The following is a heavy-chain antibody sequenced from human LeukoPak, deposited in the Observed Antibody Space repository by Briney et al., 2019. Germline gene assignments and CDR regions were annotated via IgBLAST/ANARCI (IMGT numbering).Heavy chain of an antibody. V-gene: IGHV1-46*01. J-gene: IGHJ5*02. CDR2: INPSGGST. CDR3: ARVEGARFWFDP. D-gene: IGHD1-26*01. Sequence: GASVKVSCKASGYTFINYGITWVRQAPGQGLEWMGIINPSGGSTSYAQKFQGRVTMTRDMSTSTVYMELSSLRSEDTAVYYCARVEGARFWFDPWGQGTLVTVSS. CDR1: GYTFINYG.